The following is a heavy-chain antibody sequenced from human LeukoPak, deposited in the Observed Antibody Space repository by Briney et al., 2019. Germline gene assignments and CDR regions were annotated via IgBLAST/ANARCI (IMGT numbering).Heavy chain of an antibody. D-gene: IGHD6-13*01. CDR3: ARVTPGIAAAGTTFDY. Sequence: SETLSLTCTVSGGSISSYYWSWIRQPPGKGLEWIGYIYHSGSTNYNPSLKSRVTISVDTSKNQFSLKLSSVTAADTAVYYCARVTPGIAAAGTTFDYWGQGTLVTVSS. CDR2: IYHSGST. J-gene: IGHJ4*02. V-gene: IGHV4-59*01. CDR1: GGSISSYY.